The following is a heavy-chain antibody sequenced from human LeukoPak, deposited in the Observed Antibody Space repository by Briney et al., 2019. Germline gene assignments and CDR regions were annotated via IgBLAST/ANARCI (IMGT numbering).Heavy chain of an antibody. CDR1: GYTFSSYG. Sequence: ASVKVSCKASGYTFSSYGISWVRRAPGQGLEWMGWISGYNGNTKYAQKLQGRVTMTTDTSTRTAYMELRSLRSDDTAVYSCAREGVEMVTIDYYYYYMDVWGKGTTVTVSS. CDR2: ISGYNGNT. V-gene: IGHV1-18*01. D-gene: IGHD5-24*01. J-gene: IGHJ6*03. CDR3: AREGVEMVTIDYYYYYMDV.